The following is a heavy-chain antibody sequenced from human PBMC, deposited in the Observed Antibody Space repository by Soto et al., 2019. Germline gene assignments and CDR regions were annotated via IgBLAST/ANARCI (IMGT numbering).Heavy chain of an antibody. Sequence: QVQLVQSGAEVKKPGASVKVSCKASGYTFTSYGISWVRQAPGQGLVWMGWMSAYNGNTNYAQKLQGRVTMTTLTTKDVGYLELGSLRSDDTAVYYCARRDGGSGGRCYPDSYYCMDVCGQGTTVIFAS. CDR1: GYTFTSYG. CDR2: MSAYNGNT. D-gene: IGHD2-15*01. CDR3: ARRDGGSGGRCYPDSYYCMDV. V-gene: IGHV1-18*04. J-gene: IGHJ6*02.